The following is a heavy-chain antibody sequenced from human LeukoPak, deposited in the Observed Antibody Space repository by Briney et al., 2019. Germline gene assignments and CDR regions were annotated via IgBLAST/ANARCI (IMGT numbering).Heavy chain of an antibody. CDR2: INPNSGGT. J-gene: IGHJ6*03. CDR1: GYTFTGYY. V-gene: IGHV1-2*02. CDR3: ARVGYDFWSGYYYMDV. D-gene: IGHD3-3*01. Sequence: ASVKVSCKASGYTFTGYYMHWVRQAPGQGLEWMGWINPNSGGTNYAQKFQGRVTMTRDTSFSTAYMELSRLRSDDTAVYYCARVGYDFWSGYYYMDVWGKGTTVTVSS.